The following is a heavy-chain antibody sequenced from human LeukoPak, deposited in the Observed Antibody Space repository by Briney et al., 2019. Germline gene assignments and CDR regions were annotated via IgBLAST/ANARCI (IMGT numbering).Heavy chain of an antibody. J-gene: IGHJ4*02. V-gene: IGHV5-51*01. CDR3: ARHASPYSSNYYFDY. D-gene: IGHD6-13*01. Sequence: GASLKISCKGSGYSFLSHWIGWVRPMPGKGLEWMGIIYPGDSDTRYNPSFQGQVTISADKSISTAYLQWSSLKASDTAMYYCARHASPYSSNYYFDYWGQGALVTVSS. CDR1: GYSFLSHW. CDR2: IYPGDSDT.